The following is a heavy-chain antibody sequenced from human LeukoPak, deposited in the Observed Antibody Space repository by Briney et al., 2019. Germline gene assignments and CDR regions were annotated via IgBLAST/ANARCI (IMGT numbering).Heavy chain of an antibody. CDR2: TYYRSKWYN. Sequence: SQTFSLTCAISGDSVSSKSAAWTWIRQSPSRGLEWLGRTYYRSKWYNDFAVSVKSRLIVNPDTSRNQFSLQLNSVTPEDTAVYFCARDSSNWSWKFDSWGQGTLVTVSS. J-gene: IGHJ4*02. D-gene: IGHD6-13*01. CDR3: ARDSSNWSWKFDS. V-gene: IGHV6-1*01. CDR1: GDSVSSKSAA.